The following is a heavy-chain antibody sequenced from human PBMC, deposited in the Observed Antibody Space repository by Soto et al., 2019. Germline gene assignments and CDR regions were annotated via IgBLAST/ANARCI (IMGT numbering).Heavy chain of an antibody. J-gene: IGHJ3*02. V-gene: IGHV1-18*04. CDR1: GYTFTNHG. CDR3: ARDRVAGIWGDAFDI. D-gene: IGHD3-16*01. CDR2: INPYNANT. Sequence: VKVSCKTSGYTFTNHGINWVRQAPGQGLEWMGWINPYNANTNYAQKLQGRVTMTTDTSTSTAYMDLRSLTSDDTAVYYCARDRVAGIWGDAFDIWGQGTTAPVSS.